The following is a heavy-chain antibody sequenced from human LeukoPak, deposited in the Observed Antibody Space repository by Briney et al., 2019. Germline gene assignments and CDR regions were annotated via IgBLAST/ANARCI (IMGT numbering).Heavy chain of an antibody. V-gene: IGHV1-46*01. CDR2: INPSGGST. D-gene: IGHD3-3*01. Sequence: ASVKVSCKASGYTFTSYYMHWVRQAPGQGLEWMGIINPSGGSTSYAQKFQGRVTMTEDTSTDTAYMELSSLRSEDTAVYYCATSLTTRMGMDVWGQGTTVTVSS. J-gene: IGHJ6*02. CDR3: ATSLTTRMGMDV. CDR1: GYTFTSYY.